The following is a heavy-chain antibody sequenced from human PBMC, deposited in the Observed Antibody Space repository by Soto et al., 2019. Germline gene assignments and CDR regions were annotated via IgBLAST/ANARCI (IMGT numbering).Heavy chain of an antibody. CDR1: GFTFRSYA. D-gene: IGHD3-10*01. CDR2: ISAGGSNT. CDR3: ADGGEWAFNFDY. V-gene: IGHV3-23*01. J-gene: IGHJ4*02. Sequence: GGSLRLSCTASGFTFRSYAMSWVRQAPGKGLEWVSGISAGGSNTYQPDSVKGRFTISRDNSRNTLYLQMNNLRVEDTAVYYCADGGEWAFNFDYWGQGTLVTVSS.